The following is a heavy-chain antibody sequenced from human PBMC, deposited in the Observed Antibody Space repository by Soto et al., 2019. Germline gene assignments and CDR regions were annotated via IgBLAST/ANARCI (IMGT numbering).Heavy chain of an antibody. D-gene: IGHD1-26*01. V-gene: IGHV3-23*01. CDR3: AKDGGVVGAPAEYFQH. Sequence: PGGSLRLSCAASGFTFSSYAMSWVRPAPGKGLEWVSAISGSGGSTYYADSVKGRFTISRDNSKNTLYLQMNSLRAEDTAVYYCAKDGGVVGAPAEYFQHWGQGTLVTV. CDR1: GFTFSSYA. CDR2: ISGSGGST. J-gene: IGHJ1*01.